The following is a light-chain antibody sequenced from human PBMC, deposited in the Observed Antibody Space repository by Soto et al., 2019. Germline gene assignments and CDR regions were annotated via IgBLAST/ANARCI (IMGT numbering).Light chain of an antibody. CDR3: QSADTSGSSVL. J-gene: IGLJ2*01. V-gene: IGLV3-25*03. CDR1: TLPRQH. Sequence: SYELTQPPSVSVSPGQTARITCSGDTLPRQHVYWFQQRPGQAPVAIIYKDTERPSGIPERFSGSSSETAVTLTISGVQAEDEADYYCQSADTSGSSVLFGGGTKLTVL. CDR2: KDT.